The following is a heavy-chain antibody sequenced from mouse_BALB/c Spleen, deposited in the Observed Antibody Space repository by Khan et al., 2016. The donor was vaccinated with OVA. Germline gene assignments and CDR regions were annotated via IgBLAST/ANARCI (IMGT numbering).Heavy chain of an antibody. Sequence: EVKLEVSGTVLARPGASVKMSCKASGYSFTSYLIHWVKQRPGQGLEWIGDIYPGNSDTRYNQKFKDKTKLTSGTSASTAYMELSSLTNEDSAVYYCTRGGFSSFAYWGQGTLVTVSA. D-gene: IGHD1-3*01. CDR3: TRGGFSSFAY. V-gene: IGHV1-5*01. CDR1: GYSFTSYL. CDR2: IYPGNSDT. J-gene: IGHJ3*01.